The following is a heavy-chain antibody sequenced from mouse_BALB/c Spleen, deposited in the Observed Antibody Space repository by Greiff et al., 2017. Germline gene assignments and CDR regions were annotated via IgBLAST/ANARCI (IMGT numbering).Heavy chain of an antibody. V-gene: IGHV1-67*01. D-gene: IGHD1-1*01. CDR2: ISTYYGNT. CDR3: ARSITTVVATGGFAY. Sequence: QVQLQQSGPELVRPGVSVKISCKGSGYTFTDYAMHWVKQSHAKSLEWIGVISTYYGNTNYNQKFKGKATMTVDKSSSTAYMELARLTSEDSAIYYCARSITTVVATGGFAYWGQGTLVTVSA. CDR1: GYTFTDYA. J-gene: IGHJ3*01.